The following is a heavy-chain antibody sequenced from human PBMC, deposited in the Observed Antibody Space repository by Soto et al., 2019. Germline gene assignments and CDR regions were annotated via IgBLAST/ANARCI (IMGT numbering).Heavy chain of an antibody. Sequence: PSETLSLTCAVYGGSFSGYYWSWIRQPPGKGLEWIGEINHSGSTNYNPSLKSRVTISVDTSKNQFSLKLSSVTAADTAVYYCARGLVAAAGIVDYWGQGTLVTVSS. CDR2: INHSGST. CDR3: ARGLVAAAGIVDY. D-gene: IGHD6-13*01. V-gene: IGHV4-34*01. J-gene: IGHJ4*02. CDR1: GGSFSGYY.